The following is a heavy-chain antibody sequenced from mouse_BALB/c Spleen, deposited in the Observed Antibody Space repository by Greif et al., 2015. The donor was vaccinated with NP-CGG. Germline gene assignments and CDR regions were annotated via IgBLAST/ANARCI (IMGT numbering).Heavy chain of an antibody. CDR2: IDPETGGT. V-gene: IGHV1-15*01. D-gene: IGHD4-1*01. J-gene: IGHJ3*01. CDR3: TRHWDVAY. Sequence: QVQLQQSGAELVRPGASVTLSCKASGYTFTDYEMHWVKQTPVHGLEWIGAIDPETGGTAYNQKFKGKATLTADKSSSTAYMELRSLTSEDSAVYYCTRHWDVAYWGQGTLVTVSA. CDR1: GYTFTDYE.